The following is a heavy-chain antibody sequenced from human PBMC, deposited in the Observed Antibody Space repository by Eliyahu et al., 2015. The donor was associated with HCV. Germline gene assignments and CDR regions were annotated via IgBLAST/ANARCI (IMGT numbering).Heavy chain of an antibody. CDR3: ARDSQQLVLGSVYYDYYMDV. D-gene: IGHD6-13*01. CDR2: ITTSSSYI. CDR1: GFTFGSYG. V-gene: IGHV3-21*01. Sequence: EVQLVESGGGLVKPGGSLRLSCAASGFTFGSYGMNWVRQAPGKGLEWVSSITTSSSYIYYADSVKGRFTISRDNAKNSLYLQMHSLRAEDTAVYYCARDSQQLVLGSVYYDYYMDVWGKGTTVTVSS. J-gene: IGHJ6*03.